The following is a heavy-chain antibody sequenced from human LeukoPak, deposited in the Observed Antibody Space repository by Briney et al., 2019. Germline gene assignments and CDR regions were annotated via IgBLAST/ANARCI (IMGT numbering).Heavy chain of an antibody. CDR3: ARAPHSPSYTTNKVDT. D-gene: IGHD3-16*02. CDR2: INHSGST. Sequence: SETLSLTCAVYGGSFSGYYWSWIRQPPGKGLEWIGEINHSGSTNYNPSLKSRVTISVDTSKNQFSLKLSSVTAADTAVYYCARAPHSPSYTTNKVDTWGQGTLVTVSS. V-gene: IGHV4-34*01. J-gene: IGHJ5*02. CDR1: GGSFSGYY.